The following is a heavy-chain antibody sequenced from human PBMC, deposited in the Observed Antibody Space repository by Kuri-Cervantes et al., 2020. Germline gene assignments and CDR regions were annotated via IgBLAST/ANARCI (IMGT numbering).Heavy chain of an antibody. D-gene: IGHD6-19*01. J-gene: IGHJ3*02. V-gene: IGHV4-34*01. CDR3: AIAGQFIPVAGRDAFDI. Sequence: GSLRLSCTVSGVSISSHYWSWIRQPPGMGLEWSGEINQSGRTNYNPSLKSRVTISADTSKNQFSLKLNSVTATDTAVYFCAIAGQFIPVAGRDAFDIWGQGTLVTVSS. CDR2: INQSGRT. CDR1: GVSISSHY.